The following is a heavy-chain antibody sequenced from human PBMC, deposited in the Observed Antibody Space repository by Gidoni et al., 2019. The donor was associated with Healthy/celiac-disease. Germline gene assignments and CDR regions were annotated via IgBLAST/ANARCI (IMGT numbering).Heavy chain of an antibody. V-gene: IGHV3-33*01. J-gene: IGHJ6*02. Sequence: QVQLVESGGGVVQPGRSLRLSCAASGFTFSSYGMHWVRQAPGKGLEWVAVIWYDGSNKYYADSVKGRFTISRDNSKNTLYLQMNSLRAEDTAVYYCARDRAVVAALVNYYYYGMDVWGQGTTVTVSS. D-gene: IGHD2-15*01. CDR3: ARDRAVVAALVNYYYYGMDV. CDR1: GFTFSSYG. CDR2: IWYDGSNK.